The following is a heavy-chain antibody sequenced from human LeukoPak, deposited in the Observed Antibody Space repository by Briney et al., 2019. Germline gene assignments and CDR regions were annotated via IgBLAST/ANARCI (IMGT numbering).Heavy chain of an antibody. J-gene: IGHJ4*02. CDR3: ARSKRGRRYEFDY. CDR1: GYTFTGYY. V-gene: IGHV1-2*02. CDR2: INPNSGGT. Sequence: ASVKVSCKASGYTFTGYYMHWVRQAPGQGLEWMGWINPNSGGTNYAQKFQGRVTMTRDTSISTAYMELSRLRSDDTAVYYCARSKRGRRYEFDYWGQGTLVTVSS. D-gene: IGHD3-3*01.